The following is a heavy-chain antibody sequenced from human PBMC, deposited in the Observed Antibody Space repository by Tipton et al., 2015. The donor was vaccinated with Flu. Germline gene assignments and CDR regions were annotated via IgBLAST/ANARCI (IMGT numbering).Heavy chain of an antibody. Sequence: TLSLTCTVSGGSISSGSYYWRWIRQPAGKGLEWIGRIYTSGSTNYNPSLTSRVTLSVDTSKNQFSLKLSSVTAADTAVYYCARMGDALDIWGQETMVTVSS. CDR3: ARMGDALDI. D-gene: IGHD5-24*01. CDR1: GGSISSGSYY. V-gene: IGHV4-61*02. CDR2: IYTSGST. J-gene: IGHJ3*02.